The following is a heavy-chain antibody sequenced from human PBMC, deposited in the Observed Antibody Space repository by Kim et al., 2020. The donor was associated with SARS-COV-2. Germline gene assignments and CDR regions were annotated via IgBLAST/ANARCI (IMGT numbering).Heavy chain of an antibody. J-gene: IGHJ4*02. D-gene: IGHD3-9*01. CDR1: GFTFSTCA. V-gene: IGHV3-23*01. CDR2: ISRSGTNT. Sequence: GGSLRLSCAASGFTFSTCAMSWVRQAPGKGLEWVSAISRSGTNTYYADSVKGRFTVSRDSSKNTLYLQMNSLRAEDTAVYYCAKSAPLTGYYIPEGYMGYFDYWGQGTLVTVSS. CDR3: AKSAPLTGYYIPEGYMGYFDY.